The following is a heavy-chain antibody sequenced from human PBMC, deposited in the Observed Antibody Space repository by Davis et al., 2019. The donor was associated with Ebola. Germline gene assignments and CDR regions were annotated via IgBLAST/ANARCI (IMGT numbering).Heavy chain of an antibody. CDR2: IYHSGST. CDR3: ARDPASSGSSVWGWFDP. CDR1: GFTFSSYA. Sequence: GSLRLSCAASGFTFSSYAMHWIRQPPGKGLEWIGTIYHSGSTYYNPSLKSRVTISVDTSKSQFSLKLTSVTAADAAVYYCARDPASSGSSVWGWFDPWGQGILVTVSS. D-gene: IGHD2-2*01. J-gene: IGHJ5*02. V-gene: IGHV4-38-2*02.